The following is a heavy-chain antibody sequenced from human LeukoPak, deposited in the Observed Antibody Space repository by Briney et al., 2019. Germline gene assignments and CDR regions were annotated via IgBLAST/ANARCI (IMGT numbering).Heavy chain of an antibody. CDR2: INHSGST. CDR3: ARRGSGSYYNDLMDY. CDR1: GGSFSGYY. V-gene: IGHV4-34*01. J-gene: IGHJ4*02. D-gene: IGHD3-10*01. Sequence: SETLSRTCAVYGGSFSGYYWSWIRQPPGKGLEWIGEINHSGSTNYNPSLKSRVTISVDTSKNQFSLKLSSVTAADTAVYYCARRGSGSYYNDLMDYWGQGTLATVSS.